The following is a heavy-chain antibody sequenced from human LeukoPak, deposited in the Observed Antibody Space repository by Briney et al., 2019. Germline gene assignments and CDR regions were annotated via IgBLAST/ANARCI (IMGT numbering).Heavy chain of an antibody. V-gene: IGHV3-7*01. CDR3: ASLTGYCSSTSCYTRGVSY. Sequence: PGGSLRLSCAASGFTFSSYWMSWVRQAPGKGLEWVANIKQDGSEKYHVDSVKGRFTISRDNAKNSLYLQMNSLRAEDTAVYYCASLTGYCSSTSCYTRGVSYWGQGTLVTVSS. CDR2: IKQDGSEK. CDR1: GFTFSSYW. D-gene: IGHD2-2*02. J-gene: IGHJ4*02.